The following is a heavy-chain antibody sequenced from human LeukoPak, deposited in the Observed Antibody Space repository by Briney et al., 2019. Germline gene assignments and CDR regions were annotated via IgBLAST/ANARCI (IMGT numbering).Heavy chain of an antibody. J-gene: IGHJ4*02. CDR1: GYTLTSYG. CDR3: ARMLGSAWELYYFDY. CDR2: ISAHNGNT. V-gene: IGHV1-18*01. D-gene: IGHD1-26*01. Sequence: GASVKVSCEASGYTLTSYGISWVRQAPGQGLEWMGWISAHNGNTNYAQKLQGRVTMTTDTSTSTAYMELRSLRSDDTAVYYCARMLGSAWELYYFDYWGQGTLVTVSS.